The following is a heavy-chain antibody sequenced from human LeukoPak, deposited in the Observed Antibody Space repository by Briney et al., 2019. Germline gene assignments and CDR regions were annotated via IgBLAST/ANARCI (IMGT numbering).Heavy chain of an antibody. CDR1: GFTFSSYG. V-gene: IGHV3-30*02. Sequence: GGSLRLSCAASGFTFSSYGMHWVRQAPGKGLEWVAFIRYDGSNKYYADSVKGRFTISRDNSKNTLYLQMNSLRAEDTAVYYCAKALGEWLRPYRGYLDYWGQGTLVTVSS. J-gene: IGHJ4*02. CDR2: IRYDGSNK. D-gene: IGHD5-12*01. CDR3: AKALGEWLRPYRGYLDY.